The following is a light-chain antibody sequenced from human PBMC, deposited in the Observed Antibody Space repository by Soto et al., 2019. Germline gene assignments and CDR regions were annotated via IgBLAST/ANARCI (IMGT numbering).Light chain of an antibody. CDR2: DAS. Sequence: EIVLTQSPATLSLSPGERATLSCRASQSVSSYLAWYQQKPGQAPRLLIYDASNRATGIPARFSGSGSGTDFTLTISSLEPEDFAVYYCQQRSNWPPRNTFGQGTRLVIK. J-gene: IGKJ5*01. CDR3: QQRSNWPPRNT. CDR1: QSVSSY. V-gene: IGKV3-11*01.